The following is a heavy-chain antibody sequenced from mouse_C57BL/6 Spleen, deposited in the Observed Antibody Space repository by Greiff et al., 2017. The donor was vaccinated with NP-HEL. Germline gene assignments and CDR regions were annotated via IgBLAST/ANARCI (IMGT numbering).Heavy chain of an antibody. D-gene: IGHD1-1*01. Sequence: QVQLQQPGAELVKPGASVKLSCKASGYTFTSYWMQWVKQRPGQGLEWIGEIDPSDSYTNYNQKFKGKATLTVDTSSSTAYMQLSSLTSEDSAVYYCARSGGSYFDSWGQGTTLTVSS. V-gene: IGHV1-50*01. CDR2: IDPSDSYT. J-gene: IGHJ2*01. CDR1: GYTFTSYW. CDR3: ARSGGSYFDS.